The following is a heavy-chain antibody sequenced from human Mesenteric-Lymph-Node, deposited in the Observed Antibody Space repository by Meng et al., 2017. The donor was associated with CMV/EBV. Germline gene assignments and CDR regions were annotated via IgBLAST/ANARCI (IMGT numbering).Heavy chain of an antibody. D-gene: IGHD1-26*01. CDR1: GFTFSNYW. CDR2: MKQDGSEK. Sequence: GESLKISCAASGFTFSNYWMNWVRQAPGKGLEWVANMKQDGSEKYYVDSVKGRFTISRDNAKSSLYLQMNSLRAEDTAVYYCARWEELDYYGMDVWGQGTTVTVSS. V-gene: IGHV3-7*01. CDR3: ARWEELDYYGMDV. J-gene: IGHJ6*02.